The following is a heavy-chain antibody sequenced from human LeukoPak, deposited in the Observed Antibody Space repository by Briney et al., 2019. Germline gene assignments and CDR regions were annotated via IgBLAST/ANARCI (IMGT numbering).Heavy chain of an antibody. J-gene: IGHJ4*02. D-gene: IGHD4-17*01. CDR3: AKAYGDPTFDF. Sequence: GGSLRLSCAASGFTFDDYAMHWVRQAPGKGLEWVSGISWNSGSVGYADSVKGRFTISRDNSKNTLYLQMNSLRAEDTAVYYCAKAYGDPTFDFWGQGTLVTVSS. CDR1: GFTFDDYA. CDR2: ISWNSGSV. V-gene: IGHV3-9*01.